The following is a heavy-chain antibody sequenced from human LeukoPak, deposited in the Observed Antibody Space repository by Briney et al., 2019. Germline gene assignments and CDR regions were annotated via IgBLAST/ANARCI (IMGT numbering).Heavy chain of an antibody. CDR2: INYSGGT. CDR1: GGSLSSSTYY. D-gene: IGHD3-22*01. J-gene: IGHJ3*01. CDR3: ARELRYDNSDSGAF. V-gene: IGHV4-39*07. Sequence: SETLSLACTVSGGSLSSSTYYWGWIRQPPGKGLEWIGSINYSGGTYYNPSLKSRVTMSLDTSKNQFSLNLSSVTAADTAVYYCARELRYDNSDSGAFWGQGTVVTVSS.